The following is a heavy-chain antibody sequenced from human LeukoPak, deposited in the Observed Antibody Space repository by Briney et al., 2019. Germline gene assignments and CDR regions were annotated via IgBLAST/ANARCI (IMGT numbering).Heavy chain of an antibody. D-gene: IGHD6-13*01. V-gene: IGHV4-34*01. Sequence: SETLSLTCAVYGGSFSGYYWSWIRQPPGKGLEWIGEINHSGGTNYNPSLKSRVTISVDTSKNQFSLKLSSVTAADTAVYYCARSITSSWYGDFQHWGQGTLVTVSS. CDR3: ARSITSSWYGDFQH. CDR1: GGSFSGYY. CDR2: INHSGGT. J-gene: IGHJ1*01.